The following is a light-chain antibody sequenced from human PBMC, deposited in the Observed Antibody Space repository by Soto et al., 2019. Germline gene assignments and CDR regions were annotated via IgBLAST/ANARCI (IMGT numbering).Light chain of an antibody. V-gene: IGKV3-15*01. J-gene: IGKJ2*01. CDR1: QIIANR. CDR3: QQYFNWPPQYT. Sequence: EIVMTQSPATLSVSPGERATLSCRASQIIANRLAWYQQKPGQAPRLLVYGAFNRATGIPTRFSGSGSATDFTHTITSLQSEDSAIYYCQQYFNWPPQYTFGQGTKLDIK. CDR2: GAF.